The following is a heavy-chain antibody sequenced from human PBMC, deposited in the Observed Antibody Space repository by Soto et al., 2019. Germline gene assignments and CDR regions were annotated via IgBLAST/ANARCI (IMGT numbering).Heavy chain of an antibody. V-gene: IGHV3-64D*08. J-gene: IGHJ4*02. CDR1: GFPFSSYA. CDR2: ISSNGGST. Sequence: GGSLRLSCSASGFPFSSYARHWVRQAAGKGLENVSAISSNGGSTYYADSVKGRFTISRDNSKNTLYLHMSSLRAEDTAVYYCVKAGYSSSWYAVKFDYWGQGTLVTVSS. CDR3: VKAGYSSSWYAVKFDY. D-gene: IGHD6-13*01.